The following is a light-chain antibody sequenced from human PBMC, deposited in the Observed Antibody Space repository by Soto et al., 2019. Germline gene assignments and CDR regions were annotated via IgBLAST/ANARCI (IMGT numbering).Light chain of an antibody. Sequence: SVLTQPRSVSGSPGQSVTISCTGTSSDVGVYNYVSWYQQYPGKAPKLMIYDVTKRPSGVPDRFSGSKSANTASLTISGLHAEDEPYYSSCSFPGSYTFVFGTGPKVTVL. J-gene: IGLJ1*01. CDR3: CSFPGSYTFV. CDR2: DVT. CDR1: SSDVGVYNY. V-gene: IGLV2-11*01.